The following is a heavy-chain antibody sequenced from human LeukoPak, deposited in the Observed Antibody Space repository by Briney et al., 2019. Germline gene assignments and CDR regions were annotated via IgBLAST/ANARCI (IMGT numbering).Heavy chain of an antibody. V-gene: IGHV1-2*02. Sequence: ASVKVSCKASGYTFTGYYIHWVRQAPGHGLEWMGWIKPNTGGTNSAQKFLGRVSMTRDTSISTVYMDLTSLRSDDTAVYYCARDSGSSGWDPTSFLDYWGRGTVVTVSS. CDR2: IKPNTGGT. CDR1: GYTFTGYY. J-gene: IGHJ4*02. D-gene: IGHD6-19*01. CDR3: ARDSGSSGWDPTSFLDY.